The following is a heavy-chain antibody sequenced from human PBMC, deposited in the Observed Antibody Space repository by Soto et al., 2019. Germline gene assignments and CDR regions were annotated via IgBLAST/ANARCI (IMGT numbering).Heavy chain of an antibody. CDR3: ARSGSSLVYYYYGMDV. Sequence: ASVKVSCKASGYTFTSYGISCVRQAPGQGLEWMGWISAYNGNTNYAQKLQGRVTMTTDTSTSTAYMELRSLRSDDTAVYYCARSGSSLVYYYYGMDVWGQGTTVTVSS. D-gene: IGHD6-6*01. CDR2: ISAYNGNT. CDR1: GYTFTSYG. J-gene: IGHJ6*02. V-gene: IGHV1-18*04.